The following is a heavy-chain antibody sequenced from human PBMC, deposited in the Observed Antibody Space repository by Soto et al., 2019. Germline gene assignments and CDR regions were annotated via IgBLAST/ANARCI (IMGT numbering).Heavy chain of an antibody. Sequence: PSETLSLTCTVSGGSISSYYWSWIRHPPGKGLEWIEYIYYSGSTNYNPSLKSRVTISVDTSKNQFSLKLSSVTAADTAVYYCAREAPLLWFGELSRWFDPRGQRTLVTVSS. J-gene: IGHJ5*02. CDR2: IYYSGST. D-gene: IGHD3-10*01. CDR3: AREAPLLWFGELSRWFDP. CDR1: GGSISSYY. V-gene: IGHV4-59*01.